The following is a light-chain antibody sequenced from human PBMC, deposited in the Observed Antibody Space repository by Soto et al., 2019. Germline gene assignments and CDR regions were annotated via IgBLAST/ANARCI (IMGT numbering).Light chain of an antibody. CDR3: MQVLQIPVT. CDR2: LGS. J-gene: IGKJ3*01. CDR1: QSLLHSDGYNY. V-gene: IGKV2-28*01. Sequence: DIVVTQSPLSLPVTPGEPASISCRSSQSLLHSDGYNYLDWYLQKPGQSPQLLIQLGSMRASGGPDRFSGSVSGTDFTLKISRVEAEDVGVYYCMQVLQIPVTFGPGTKVDI.